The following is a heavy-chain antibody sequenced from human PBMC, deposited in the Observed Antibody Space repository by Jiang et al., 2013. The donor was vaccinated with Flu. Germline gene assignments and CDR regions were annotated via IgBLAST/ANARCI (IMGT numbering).Heavy chain of an antibody. CDR2: ISGSGGST. Sequence: AASGFTFSSYAMSWVRQAPGKGLEWVSAISGSGGSTYYADSVKGRFTISRDNSKNTLYLQMNSLRAEDTAVYYCAKGGLYDYRFGELSKPDAFDIWGQGTMVTVSS. CDR3: AKGGLYDYRFGELSKPDAFDI. J-gene: IGHJ3*02. CDR1: GFTFSSYA. V-gene: IGHV3-23*01. D-gene: IGHD3-10*01.